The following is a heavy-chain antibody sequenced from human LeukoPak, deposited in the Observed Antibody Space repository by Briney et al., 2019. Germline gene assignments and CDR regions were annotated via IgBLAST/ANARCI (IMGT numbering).Heavy chain of an antibody. CDR2: ISSSSSTI. J-gene: IGHJ6*03. D-gene: IGHD2-2*01. V-gene: IGHV3-48*01. Sequence: GGSLRLSCAASGFTLSNAWMNWVRQAPSKGLEWVSYISSSSSTIYYADSVKGRFTISRDNAKNSLYLQMNSLRAEDTAVYYCASGYCSSTSCPYYYYMDVWGKGTTVTVSS. CDR1: GFTLSNAW. CDR3: ASGYCSSTSCPYYYYMDV.